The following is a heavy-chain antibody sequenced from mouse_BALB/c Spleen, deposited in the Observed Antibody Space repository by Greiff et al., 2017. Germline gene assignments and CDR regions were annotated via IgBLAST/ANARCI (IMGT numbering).Heavy chain of an antibody. D-gene: IGHD1-1*01. V-gene: IGHV2-2*02. J-gene: IGHJ4*01. Sequence: QVQLQQSGPGLVQPSQSLSITCTVSGFSLTSYGVHWVRQSPGKGLEWLGVIWSGGSTDYNAAFISRLSISKDNSKSQVFFKMNSLQANDTAIYYCARKGYDYYGSSYYAMDYWGQGTSVTVSS. CDR1: GFSLTSYG. CDR2: IWSGGST. CDR3: ARKGYDYYGSSYYAMDY.